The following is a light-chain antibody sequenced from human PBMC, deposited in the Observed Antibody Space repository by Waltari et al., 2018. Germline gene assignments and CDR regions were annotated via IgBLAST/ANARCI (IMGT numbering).Light chain of an antibody. Sequence: DIVMTQSPDSLTVSLGGRATINCKSSQSVFYSPNNKNYLAWYQQKRGQPPKVLIYWASTRESGVPDRFSGSGSGTDFTLTISSLQAEDVAVYYCQQYSSTPPTFGQGTKVDIK. V-gene: IGKV4-1*01. J-gene: IGKJ1*01. CDR1: QSVFYSPNNKNY. CDR2: WAS. CDR3: QQYSSTPPT.